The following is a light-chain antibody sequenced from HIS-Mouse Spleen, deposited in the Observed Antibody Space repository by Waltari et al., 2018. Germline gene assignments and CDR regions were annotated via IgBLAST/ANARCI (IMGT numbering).Light chain of an antibody. CDR3: NSRDSSGNHVV. CDR1: SLRSYY. V-gene: IGLV3-19*01. Sequence: LTQDPAVSVALGQTVRITCQGDSLRSYYASWYQQKPGQAPVLVIYGKNNRPSGIPDRFSGSSSGNTASLTITGAQAEDEADYYCNSRDSSGNHVVFGGGTKLTVL. CDR2: GKN. J-gene: IGLJ2*01.